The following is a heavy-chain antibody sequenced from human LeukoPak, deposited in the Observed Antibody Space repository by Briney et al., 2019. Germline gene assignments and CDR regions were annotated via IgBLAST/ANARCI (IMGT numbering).Heavy chain of an antibody. Sequence: PSQTLSLTCTVSGGSISSGGYYWSWIRQHPGKGLEWIGYIYYSGSTYYNPSLKIRVTISVDTSKNQFSLKLSSVAAADTAVYYCARSQGSGTTGAFDIWGQGTMVTVSS. CDR3: ARSQGSGTTGAFDI. J-gene: IGHJ3*02. D-gene: IGHD1-7*01. CDR2: IYYSGST. CDR1: GGSISSGGYY. V-gene: IGHV4-31*03.